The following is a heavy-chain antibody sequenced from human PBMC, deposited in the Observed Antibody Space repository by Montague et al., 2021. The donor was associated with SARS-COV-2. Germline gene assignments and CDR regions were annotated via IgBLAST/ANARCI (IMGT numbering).Heavy chain of an antibody. V-gene: IGHV4-31*03. J-gene: IGHJ4*02. Sequence: TLSLTCTVSGDSIASGHYYWGWVRQFPGKGLEWIGLIYNDGRNYSNPSLTSRVDISVDTSKNQFSLRLHSVTAADTAVYFCARDQGSVFAYFQFWGRESWSPSPQ. D-gene: IGHD3-10*01. CDR1: GDSIASGHYY. CDR3: ARDQGSVFAYFQF. CDR2: IYNDGRN.